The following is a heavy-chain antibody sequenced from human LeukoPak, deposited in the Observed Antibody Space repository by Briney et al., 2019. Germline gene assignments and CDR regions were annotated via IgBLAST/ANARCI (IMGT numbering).Heavy chain of an antibody. Sequence: GGSLRLSCAASGFTFSSYAMSWVRQAPGKGLEWASAISGSGGSTYYADSVKGRFTISRDNSKNTLYLQMNSLRAEDTAVYYCAKSRGRYFDWPNYGMDVWGQGTTVTVSS. V-gene: IGHV3-23*01. CDR3: AKSRGRYFDWPNYGMDV. CDR1: GFTFSSYA. CDR2: ISGSGGST. D-gene: IGHD3-9*01. J-gene: IGHJ6*02.